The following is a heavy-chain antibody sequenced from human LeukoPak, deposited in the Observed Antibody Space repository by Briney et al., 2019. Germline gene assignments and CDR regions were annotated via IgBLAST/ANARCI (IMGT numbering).Heavy chain of an antibody. CDR3: ARGPGGYSGYEAVY. CDR1: GGSISSGSYY. D-gene: IGHD5-12*01. CDR2: IYTSGST. Sequence: SETLSLTCTVSGGSISSGSYYWSWIRQPAGKGLEWIGRIYTSGSTNYNPSLKSRVTISVDTSKNQFSLKLSSVTAADTAVYYCARGPGGYSGYEAVYWGQGTLVTVSS. V-gene: IGHV4-61*02. J-gene: IGHJ4*02.